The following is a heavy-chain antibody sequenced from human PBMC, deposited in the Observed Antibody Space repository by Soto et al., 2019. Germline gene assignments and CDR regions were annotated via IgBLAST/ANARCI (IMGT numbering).Heavy chain of an antibody. Sequence: ASVKVSCKASGYTFTSHGISRVRQAPGQGLEWMGWISAYNGNTNYAQKLQGRVTMTTDTSTSTAYMELRSLRSDDTAVYYCARTYRGYCGGGSCRYFDYCGQRTLETGSS. CDR1: GYTFTSHG. V-gene: IGHV1-18*01. CDR3: ARTYRGYCGGGSCRYFDY. D-gene: IGHD2-15*01. J-gene: IGHJ4*02. CDR2: ISAYNGNT.